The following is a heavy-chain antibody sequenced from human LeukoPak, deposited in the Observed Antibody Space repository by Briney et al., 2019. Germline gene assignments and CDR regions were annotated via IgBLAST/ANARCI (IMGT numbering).Heavy chain of an antibody. Sequence: KPSQTLSLTCTVSGGSFSSGGYYWSWIRQHPGKGLEWIGHIYHTGSSYYNPTLKSRVTISVDTSKNQFSLRLKSVTAADTAVYYCARLVARVRGVTYYFDYWGQGTLVTVSS. CDR2: IYHTGSS. CDR1: GGSFSSGGYY. CDR3: ARLVARVRGVTYYFDY. V-gene: IGHV4-31*03. J-gene: IGHJ4*02. D-gene: IGHD3-10*01.